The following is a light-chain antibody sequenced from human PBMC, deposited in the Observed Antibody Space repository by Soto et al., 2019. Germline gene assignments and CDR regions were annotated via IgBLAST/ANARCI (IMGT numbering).Light chain of an antibody. CDR2: RSN. J-gene: IGLJ1*01. CDR1: SSNIGTNY. Sequence: QSVLTQPPSESGTPGQRVTISCSGTSSNIGTNYVSWYQQLPGAAPQLLIYRSNQRPSGVPDRFSGSKSGTSASLAISGLRSEDEADYYCAAWDDSLSGRYVFGTGTKLTVL. V-gene: IGLV1-47*01. CDR3: AAWDDSLSGRYV.